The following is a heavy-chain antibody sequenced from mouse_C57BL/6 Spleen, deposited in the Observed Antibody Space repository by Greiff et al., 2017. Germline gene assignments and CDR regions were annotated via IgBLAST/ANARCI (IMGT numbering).Heavy chain of an antibody. J-gene: IGHJ4*01. V-gene: IGHV1-72*01. D-gene: IGHD1-1*01. CDR3: ATPYYYGSSYNAMDD. CDR2: IDPNSGGT. CDR1: GYTFTSYW. Sequence: QVQLKQSGAELVKPGASVKLSCKASGYTFTSYWMHWVKQRPGRGLEWIGRIDPNSGGTKYNEKFKSKDTLTVAKSSSTACMQLSSLTSEDSADYYGATPYYYGSSYNAMDDWGQGTSVTVSS.